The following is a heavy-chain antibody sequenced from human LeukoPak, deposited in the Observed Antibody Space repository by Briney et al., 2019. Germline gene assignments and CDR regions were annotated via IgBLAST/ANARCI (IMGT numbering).Heavy chain of an antibody. D-gene: IGHD6-13*01. CDR2: INHSGST. J-gene: IGHJ5*02. V-gene: IGHV4-34*01. CDR1: GFTFSDYY. CDR3: ARGIAAAGCNWFDP. Sequence: GSLRLSCAASGFTFSDYYMSWIRQPPGKGLEWIGEINHSGSTNYNPSLKSRVTISVDTSKNQFSLKLSSVTAADTAVYYCARGIAAAGCNWFDPWGQGTLVTVSS.